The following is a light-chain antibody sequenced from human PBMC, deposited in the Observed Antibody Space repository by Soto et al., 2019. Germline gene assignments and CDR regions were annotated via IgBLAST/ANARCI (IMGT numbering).Light chain of an antibody. CDR2: DAS. CDR1: QSVSSY. Sequence: EIWLTQSPATLSLSPGERATLSCRASQSVSSYLAWYQQKPGQAPRLLIYDASSRPTDIPARFSGSGSGTDFTLTISSLQTEDFALYYCQQRSNWPITFGHGTRLEIK. CDR3: QQRSNWPIT. V-gene: IGKV3-11*01. J-gene: IGKJ5*01.